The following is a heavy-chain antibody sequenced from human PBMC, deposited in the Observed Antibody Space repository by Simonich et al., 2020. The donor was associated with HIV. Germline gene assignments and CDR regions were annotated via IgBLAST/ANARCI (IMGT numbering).Heavy chain of an antibody. CDR2: IYRSGST. CDR3: ARGLAARLSHFDY. D-gene: IGHD6-6*01. CDR1: GYSISSGNY. J-gene: IGHJ4*02. Sequence: QVQLQESGPGLVKPSETLSLTCAVSGYSISSGNYWDWIRQPPGKGLEWVGSIYRSGSTYYNPSLKSRVTISVDTSKNQFSLKLSSVTAADTAVYYCARGLAARLSHFDYWGQGTLVTVSS. V-gene: IGHV4-38-2*01.